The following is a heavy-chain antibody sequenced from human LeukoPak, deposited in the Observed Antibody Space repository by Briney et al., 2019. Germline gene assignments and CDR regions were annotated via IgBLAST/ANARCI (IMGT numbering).Heavy chain of an antibody. V-gene: IGHV4-4*07. CDR2: IYSSGTT. CDR3: ARAEGSGSGAYTLDY. D-gene: IGHD3-10*01. Sequence: KPSETLSLTCTVSGGSTINYFRSWIRQPAGKGLEWIGHIYSSGTTHYNPSLNNRVTISLDASTRQFSLHLNSVTPADTAVYFCARAEGSGSGAYTLDYWGQGILVTVSS. J-gene: IGHJ4*02. CDR1: GGSTINYF.